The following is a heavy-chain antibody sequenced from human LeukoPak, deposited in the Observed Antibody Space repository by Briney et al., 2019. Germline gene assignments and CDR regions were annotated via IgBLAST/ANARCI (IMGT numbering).Heavy chain of an antibody. Sequence: SSETLSLTCSVSGGSITGYYWSWIRQPPGKRLEWIGYIFYSGSSHYNPSLKSRVTMSVDTSENQLSLRLSSVTAAGTALYYCARAHTRDWYMDSWGRGNLVTVSS. D-gene: IGHD6-19*01. CDR2: IFYSGSS. V-gene: IGHV4-59*01. CDR1: GGSITGYY. J-gene: IGHJ4*02. CDR3: ARAHTRDWYMDS.